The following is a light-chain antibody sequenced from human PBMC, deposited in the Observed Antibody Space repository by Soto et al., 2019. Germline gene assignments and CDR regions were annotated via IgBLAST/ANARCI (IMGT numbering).Light chain of an antibody. Sequence: QSALTQPASVSGSPGQSITISCTGTSSDVGGYNYVSWYQQHPGKAPKLIIYEVSHRPSGVSSRFSASKSDNTASLTISGLQADDEADYYCCSYTSRSLYVFGTGTKLTVL. CDR2: EVS. J-gene: IGLJ1*01. CDR1: SSDVGGYNY. CDR3: CSYTSRSLYV. V-gene: IGLV2-14*01.